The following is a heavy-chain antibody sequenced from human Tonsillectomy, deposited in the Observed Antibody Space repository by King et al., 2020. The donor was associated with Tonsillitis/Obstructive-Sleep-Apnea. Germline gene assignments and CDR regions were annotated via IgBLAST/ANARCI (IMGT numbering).Heavy chain of an antibody. CDR1: GGSITSYY. V-gene: IGHV4-59*08. Sequence: VQLQESGPGLVKPSETLSLTCTVSGGSITSYYWSWIRQPPGKGLEWIXXXXXXGTTKYNPSLKXRVTISVDTSMDQXSLKLSSVTAADTAVYYCARQYNPYNWFDPWGQGTLVTVSS. CDR2: XXXXGTT. J-gene: IGHJ5*02. D-gene: IGHD1-14*01. CDR3: ARQYNPYNWFDP.